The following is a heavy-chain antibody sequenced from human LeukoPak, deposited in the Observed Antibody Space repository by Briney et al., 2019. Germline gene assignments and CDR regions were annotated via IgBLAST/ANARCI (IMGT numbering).Heavy chain of an antibody. CDR2: ISSNGGST. CDR3: ARGERDTAMAMGY. Sequence: PGGSLRLSCAASGFTFSSYAMHWVRQAPGKGLEYVSAISSNGGSTYYANSVKGRFTISRDNSKNTLYLQMGSLRAEDMAVYYCARGERDTAMAMGYWGQGTLVTVSS. J-gene: IGHJ4*02. CDR1: GFTFSSYA. D-gene: IGHD5-18*01. V-gene: IGHV3-64*01.